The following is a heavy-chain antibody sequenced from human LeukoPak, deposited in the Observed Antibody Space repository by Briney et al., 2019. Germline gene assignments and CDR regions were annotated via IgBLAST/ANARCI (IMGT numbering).Heavy chain of an antibody. Sequence: SVKVSCKASAGTFSSYAISWVRQAPGQGLEWMGGIIPIFGTANYAQKYQGRVTITADESTSTAYMELSSLRSEDTAVYYCARDGKAYDYYYYYMDVWGKGTTVTVSS. CDR2: IIPIFGTA. V-gene: IGHV1-69*13. D-gene: IGHD4-23*01. CDR1: AGTFSSYA. CDR3: ARDGKAYDYYYYYMDV. J-gene: IGHJ6*03.